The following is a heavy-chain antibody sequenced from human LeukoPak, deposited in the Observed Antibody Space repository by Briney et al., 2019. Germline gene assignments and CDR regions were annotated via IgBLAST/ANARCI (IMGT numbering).Heavy chain of an antibody. CDR1: GFTFSSYT. V-gene: IGHV3-64D*06. Sequence: PGGSLRLSCVASGFTFSSYTMHWVRQAPGKGLEYVSGIATNGITTYYAESVKGRFTISRDNSKNTLYLQMSSLRAEDTAVYYCVKGASTGWYSFDYWGQGTLVTVSS. CDR2: IATNGITT. J-gene: IGHJ4*02. D-gene: IGHD6-19*01. CDR3: VKGASTGWYSFDY.